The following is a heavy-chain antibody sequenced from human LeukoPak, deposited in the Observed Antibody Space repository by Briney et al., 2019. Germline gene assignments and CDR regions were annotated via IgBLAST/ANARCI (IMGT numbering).Heavy chain of an antibody. D-gene: IGHD4-17*01. CDR1: GFTFSSYS. Sequence: GGSLRLSCAASGFTFSSYSMNWVRQAPGKGLEWVSSISSSSSYIYYADSVKGRFTISRDNAKNSLYPQMNSLRAEDTAVYYCARDLSDDYGDSIDAFDIWGQGTMVTVSS. CDR2: ISSSSSYI. CDR3: ARDLSDDYGDSIDAFDI. J-gene: IGHJ3*02. V-gene: IGHV3-21*01.